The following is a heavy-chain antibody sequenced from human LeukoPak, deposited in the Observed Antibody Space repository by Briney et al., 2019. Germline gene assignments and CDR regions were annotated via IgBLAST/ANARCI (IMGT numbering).Heavy chain of an antibody. V-gene: IGHV1-58*01. Sequence: SVKVSCKASGFTSTNFAVQWVRQARGQRLEWVGWIIVGSGATKCAQDFQERVTITRDLSTSTLYMELRSLTSEDTAVYYCAADLSNPRMGASYLDSWGQGTLVTVSS. CDR3: AADLSNPRMGASYLDS. CDR1: GFTSTNFA. J-gene: IGHJ4*02. D-gene: IGHD3-16*01. CDR2: IIVGSGAT.